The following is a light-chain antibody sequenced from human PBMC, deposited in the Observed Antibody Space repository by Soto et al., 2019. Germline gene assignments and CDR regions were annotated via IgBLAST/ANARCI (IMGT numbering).Light chain of an antibody. V-gene: IGKV2-28*01. CDR2: LGS. Sequence: VLTQPPSVSGAPGQRVTISCTGSSSNIGAGYDVHWYLQKPGQSPQLLIYLGSHRASGVPERFSGSGSGTDFTLKITRVEAEDVGVYYCMQGLQTPMITFGQGTRLEIK. J-gene: IGKJ5*01. CDR3: MQGLQTPMIT. CDR1: SSNIGAGYD.